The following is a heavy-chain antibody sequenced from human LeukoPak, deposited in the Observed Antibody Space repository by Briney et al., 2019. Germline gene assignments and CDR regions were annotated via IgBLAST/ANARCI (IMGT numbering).Heavy chain of an antibody. J-gene: IGHJ3*02. CDR1: GFTFSNYA. Sequence: GGSLRLSCAASGFTFSNYAMSWVRQAPGKGLEWVGFIRSKAYGGTTEYAASVKGRFTISRDDSKSIAYLQMNSLKTEDTAVYYCTRTIEGAFDIWGQGTMVTVSS. CDR3: TRTIEGAFDI. V-gene: IGHV3-49*04. CDR2: IRSKAYGGTT. D-gene: IGHD5-24*01.